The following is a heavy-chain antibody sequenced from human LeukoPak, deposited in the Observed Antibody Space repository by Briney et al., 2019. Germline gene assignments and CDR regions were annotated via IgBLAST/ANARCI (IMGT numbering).Heavy chain of an antibody. CDR1: GGSFSGYY. Sequence: SATLSLTCAVYGGSFSGYYWSWIRQPPGKGLEWIGEINHSGSTNYNPSLKSRVTISVDTSKNQFSLKLSSVTAADTAVYYCARGRRGRPFDYWGQGTLVTVSS. CDR2: INHSGST. J-gene: IGHJ4*02. CDR3: ARGRRGRPFDY. D-gene: IGHD6-25*01. V-gene: IGHV4-34*01.